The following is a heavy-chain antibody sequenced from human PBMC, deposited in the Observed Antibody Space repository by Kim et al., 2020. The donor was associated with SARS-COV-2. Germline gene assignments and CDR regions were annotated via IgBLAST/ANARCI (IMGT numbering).Heavy chain of an antibody. CDR2: IYYIGST. J-gene: IGHJ5*02. V-gene: IGHV4-39*01. D-gene: IGHD1-1*01. CDR1: GVYIKETADY. Sequence: SETLSLTCSVSGVYIKETADYWAWIRQPPGKGLGWIGGIYYIGSTIYNKSLKTRVPLSLDTSKDQFSLPVSSVTAADTAVYSCARPMAPRPPANRFDPWG. CDR3: ARPMAPRPPANRFDP.